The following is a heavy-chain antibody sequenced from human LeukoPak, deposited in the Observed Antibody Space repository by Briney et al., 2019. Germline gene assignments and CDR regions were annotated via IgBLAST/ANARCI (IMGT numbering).Heavy chain of an antibody. D-gene: IGHD7-27*01. CDR3: VGGAPNWGFDF. Sequence: ASVKVSCKASRYTFSSSDINWVRQAAGQGFEWMGWMSPTSGNTGYAQNFQGRVTMTRDTSISTAYTELTSLRSEDTAVYYCVGGAPNWGFDFWGQGTLVIVSS. CDR2: MSPTSGNT. J-gene: IGHJ4*02. CDR1: RYTFSSSD. V-gene: IGHV1-8*01.